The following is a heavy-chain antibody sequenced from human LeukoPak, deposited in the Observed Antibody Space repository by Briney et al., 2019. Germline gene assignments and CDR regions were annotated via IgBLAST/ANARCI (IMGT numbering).Heavy chain of an antibody. J-gene: IGHJ4*02. CDR1: GITFSGYS. Sequence: GGSLRLSCVVSGITFSGYSMIWVRQAPGKGLEWLSFVTTSGNTIFYAESVKDRFTISRDNAKKSLYLQMNSLRDEDTAVYYCARVGGATAVTMYFEHWGQGTLVTVTS. CDR2: VTTSGNTI. V-gene: IGHV3-48*02. D-gene: IGHD1-26*01. CDR3: ARVGGATAVTMYFEH.